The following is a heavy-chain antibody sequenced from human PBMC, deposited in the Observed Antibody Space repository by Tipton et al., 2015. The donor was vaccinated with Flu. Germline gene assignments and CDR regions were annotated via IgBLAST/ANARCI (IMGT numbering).Heavy chain of an antibody. Sequence: SLRLSCAASGFTFSSYSMNWVRQAPGKGLEWVSSISSSSSYIYYADSVKGRFTISRDNAKNSLYLQMNSLRAEDTAVYYCARDERELYAIDYWGQGTLVTVSS. J-gene: IGHJ4*02. V-gene: IGHV3-21*01. CDR1: GFTFSSYS. CDR2: ISSSSSYI. D-gene: IGHD1-26*01. CDR3: ARDERELYAIDY.